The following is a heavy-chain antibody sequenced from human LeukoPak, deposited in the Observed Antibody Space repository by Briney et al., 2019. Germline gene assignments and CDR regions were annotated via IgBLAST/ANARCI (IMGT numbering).Heavy chain of an antibody. CDR1: GVSISSSNW. CDR2: IYHSGST. Sequence: SETLSLTCAVSGVSISSSNWWSWVRQPPGKGLEWIGEIYHSGSTNYNPSLKSRVTISVDKSKNQFSLKLSSVTAADTAVYYCARVMGDYYDSSGYYRRSDVFDIWGQGTMLTVSS. D-gene: IGHD3-22*01. J-gene: IGHJ3*02. CDR3: ARVMGDYYDSSGYYRRSDVFDI. V-gene: IGHV4-4*02.